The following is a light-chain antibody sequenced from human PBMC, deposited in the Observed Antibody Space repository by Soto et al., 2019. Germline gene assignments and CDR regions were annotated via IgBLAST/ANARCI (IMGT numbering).Light chain of an antibody. V-gene: IGKV1-33*01. CDR3: QQYDNVPIT. CDR2: DAS. J-gene: IGKJ5*01. CDR1: RDINKF. Sequence: DIPMTQSPSSLSTSVGDRVTITCQASRDINKFLNWYQQKPGEAPKLLIYDASHLETGVPSRFSGSGSGTDFSFTITGLQPEDIATYYCQQYDNVPITFGQGTRLETK.